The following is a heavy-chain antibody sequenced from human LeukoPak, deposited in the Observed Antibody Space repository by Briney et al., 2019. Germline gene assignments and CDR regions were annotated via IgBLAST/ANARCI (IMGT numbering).Heavy chain of an antibody. J-gene: IGHJ4*02. V-gene: IGHV3-30*18. CDR3: AKGGTAMVFDY. D-gene: IGHD5-18*01. Sequence: GGSLRLSCAASGFTFSSYGMHWVRQAPGKGLEWVAVISYDGSNKNYADSVKGRFTISRDNSKNTLYLQMNSLRAEDTAVYYCAKGGTAMVFDYWGQGTLVTVSS. CDR1: GFTFSSYG. CDR2: ISYDGSNK.